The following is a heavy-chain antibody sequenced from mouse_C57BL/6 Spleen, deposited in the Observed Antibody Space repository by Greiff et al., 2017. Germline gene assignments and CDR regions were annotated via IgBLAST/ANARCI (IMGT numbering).Heavy chain of an antibody. V-gene: IGHV1-59*01. J-gene: IGHJ2*01. D-gene: IGHD1-1*01. CDR2: IDPSDSYT. CDR1: GYTFTSYW. CDR3: ARAGTTGVEDPYFDY. Sequence: VKLQQPGAELVRPGTSVKLSCKASGYTFTSYWMHWVKQRPGQGLEWIGVIDPSDSYTNYNQKFKGKATLTVDTSSSTAYMQLSSLTSEDSAVYYCARAGTTGVEDPYFDYWGQGTTLTVSS.